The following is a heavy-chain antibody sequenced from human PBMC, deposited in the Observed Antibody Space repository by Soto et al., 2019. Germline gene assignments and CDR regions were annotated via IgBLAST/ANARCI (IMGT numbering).Heavy chain of an antibody. CDR2: MFYSGSV. J-gene: IGHJ3*02. D-gene: IGHD2-15*01. V-gene: IGHV4-59*01. CDR3: AVTPRYCSGVTCQPAHVLYI. CDR1: GGSSSSYS. Sequence: SETLSLTCTVSGGSSSSYSWSWIRQPPGKGLEWIGYMFYSGSVEYNPSLKSRVTISVDTSNNQFFLNLNSVTGADTAVYYCAVTPRYCSGVTCQPAHVLYIWGQGSMVTVSS.